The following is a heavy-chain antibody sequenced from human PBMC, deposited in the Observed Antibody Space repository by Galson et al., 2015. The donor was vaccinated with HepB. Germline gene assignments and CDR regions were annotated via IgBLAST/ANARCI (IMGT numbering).Heavy chain of an antibody. J-gene: IGHJ6*02. CDR1: GLTFSNFG. V-gene: IGHV3-7*01. CDR2: IKQDGSEK. D-gene: IGHD3-3*01. CDR3: ARRSPPSYDFWRGYFYYGLDV. Sequence: LRLSCAASGLTFSNFGMHWVRQAPGKGLEWVANIKQDGSEKYFVDSVRGRFTISRDNAKNSLYLQMNSLRAEDTAVYYCARRSPPSYDFWRGYFYYGLDVWGQGTTVTVSS.